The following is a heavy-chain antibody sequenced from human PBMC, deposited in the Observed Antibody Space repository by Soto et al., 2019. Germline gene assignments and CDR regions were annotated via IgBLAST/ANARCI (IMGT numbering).Heavy chain of an antibody. J-gene: IGHJ4*02. Sequence: GGFLRLSCAASGFAFSNYAMSWVRQAPGKGLEWVSSISGGGGSTYYADSVKGRFTISRDNSKNTLYLQMNSLRAEDTAVYYCAKVPAYDYVWGTYYYFDYWGLGALVTVSS. V-gene: IGHV3-23*01. CDR2: ISGGGGST. CDR1: GFAFSNYA. D-gene: IGHD3-16*01. CDR3: AKVPAYDYVWGTYYYFDY.